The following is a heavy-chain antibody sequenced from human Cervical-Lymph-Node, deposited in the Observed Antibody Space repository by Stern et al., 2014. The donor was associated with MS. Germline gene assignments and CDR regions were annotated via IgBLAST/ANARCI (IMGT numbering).Heavy chain of an antibody. V-gene: IGHV3-53*02. CDR1: GFTVSSDY. D-gene: IGHD1-14*01. CDR2: IYSDGTT. Sequence: EVQLVETGGGLIQPGGSLGLSCAASGFTVSSDYMNWVRQAPGKGLAWVSIIYSDGTTYYADSVKVRFPISRDNSKNTLSLQMNILRVEDTAVYYCARDPRDHLGLFYWGQGTLVTVSS. J-gene: IGHJ4*02. CDR3: ARDPRDHLGLFY.